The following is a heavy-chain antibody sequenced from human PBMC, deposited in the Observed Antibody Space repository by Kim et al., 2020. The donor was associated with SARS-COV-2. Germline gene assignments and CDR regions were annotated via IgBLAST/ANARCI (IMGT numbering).Heavy chain of an antibody. J-gene: IGHJ4*02. V-gene: IGHV1-8*01. CDR1: GYTFTNYD. D-gene: IGHD2-2*02. CDR3: ARGDRYCSGSSCYNY. Sequence: ASVKVSCKASGYTFTNYDINWVRQATGQGPEWMGWMNPNSGNTGYAQKFQGRVTMTRDTSISTAYMELSGLRSEDRAVYYCARGDRYCSGSSCYNYWGQGTLVTVSS. CDR2: MNPNSGNT.